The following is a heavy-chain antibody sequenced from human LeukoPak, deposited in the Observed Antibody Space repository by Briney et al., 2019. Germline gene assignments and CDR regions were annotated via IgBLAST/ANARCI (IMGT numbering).Heavy chain of an antibody. Sequence: GGSLRLSCAASGFTFSSYGMHWARQAPGKGLEWVAFIRYDGSNKYYADSVKGRFTISRDNSKNTLYLQMNSLRAEDTAVYYCAKDRELRDAFDIWGQGTMVTVSS. CDR1: GFTFSSYG. CDR2: IRYDGSNK. D-gene: IGHD1-26*01. J-gene: IGHJ3*02. CDR3: AKDRELRDAFDI. V-gene: IGHV3-30*02.